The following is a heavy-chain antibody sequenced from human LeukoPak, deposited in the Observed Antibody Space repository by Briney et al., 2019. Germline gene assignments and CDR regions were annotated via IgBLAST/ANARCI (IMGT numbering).Heavy chain of an antibody. D-gene: IGHD2-2*01. CDR2: IWYDGSNK. Sequence: GGSLRLSCAASGFTFSSYGMHWVRQAPGKGLEWVAVIWYDGSNKYYADSVKGRFTISRDNSKNTLYLQMNSLRAEDTAVYYCARETTLFVVPAAIYAFDIWGQGTMVTVSS. CDR3: ARETTLFVVPAAIYAFDI. J-gene: IGHJ3*02. CDR1: GFTFSSYG. V-gene: IGHV3-33*01.